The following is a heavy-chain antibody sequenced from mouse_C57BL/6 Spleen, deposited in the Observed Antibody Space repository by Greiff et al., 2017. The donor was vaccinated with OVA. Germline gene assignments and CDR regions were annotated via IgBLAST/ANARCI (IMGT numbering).Heavy chain of an antibody. CDR3: ARSKTGSFAY. D-gene: IGHD4-1*01. CDR1: GYTFTDYY. Sequence: QVQLKQSGAELVRPGASVKLSCKASGYTFTDYYINWVKQRPGQGLEWIARIYPGSGNTYYNEKFKGKATLTAEKSSSTAYMQLSSLTSEDSAVYFCARSKTGSFAYWGQGTLVTVSA. CDR2: IYPGSGNT. V-gene: IGHV1-76*01. J-gene: IGHJ3*01.